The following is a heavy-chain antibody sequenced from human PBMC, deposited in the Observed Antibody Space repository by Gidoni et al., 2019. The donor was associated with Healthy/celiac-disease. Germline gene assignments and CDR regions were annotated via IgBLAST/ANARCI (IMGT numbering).Heavy chain of an antibody. V-gene: IGHV4-34*01. CDR1: GRSFVGYS. CDR3: ARGLIAGGFLQNYYGSGRVMDV. Sequence: QVQLQQWGAGLLKPSETLSLTCAVHGRSFVGYSWGWIRQPPGKGLEWIGEINHSGSTNYNPSLKSRVTISVDTSKNQFALKLSSVTAADTAVYYCARGLIAGGFLQNYYGSGRVMDVWGQGTTVTVSS. J-gene: IGHJ6*02. CDR2: INHSGST. D-gene: IGHD3-10*01.